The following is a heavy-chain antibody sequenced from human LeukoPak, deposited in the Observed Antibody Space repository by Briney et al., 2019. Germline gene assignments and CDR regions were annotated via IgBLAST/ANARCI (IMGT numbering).Heavy chain of an antibody. CDR3: ALGAAAAGTGVDFDY. CDR2: INPSGGST. CDR1: GYTFTSYY. Sequence: ASVKVSCKASGYTFTSYYMHWVRQAPGQGLEWMGIINPSGGSTSYAQKFQGRVTMTRDTSTSTVYMEPSSLRSEDTAVYYCALGAAAAGTGVDFDYWGQGTLVTVSS. J-gene: IGHJ4*02. V-gene: IGHV1-46*01. D-gene: IGHD6-13*01.